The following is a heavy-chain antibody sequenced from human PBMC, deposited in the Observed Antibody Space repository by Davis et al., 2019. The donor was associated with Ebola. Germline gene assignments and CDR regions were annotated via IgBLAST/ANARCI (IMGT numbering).Heavy chain of an antibody. CDR3: ARAGYCSGGSCYSGEHLQH. CDR2: IWYDGSNK. D-gene: IGHD2-15*01. V-gene: IGHV3-33*01. J-gene: IGHJ1*01. Sequence: GGSLRLSCAASGFTFSSYGMHWVRQAPGKGLEWVAVIWYDGSNKYYADSVKGRFTISRDNSKNTLYLQMNSLRAEDTAVYYCARAGYCSGGSCYSGEHLQHWGQGTLVTVSS. CDR1: GFTFSSYG.